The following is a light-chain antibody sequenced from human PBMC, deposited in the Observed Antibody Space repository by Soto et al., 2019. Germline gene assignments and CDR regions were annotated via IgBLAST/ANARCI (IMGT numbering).Light chain of an antibody. J-gene: IGKJ1*01. CDR3: HQFASSPQT. V-gene: IGKV3-20*01. CDR1: QSVSSF. CDR2: GVS. Sequence: EIVFTHSPGTLSLSPGEKATLSCRASQSVSSFLAWYQQKPGQAPRLLIYGVSSRATGIPDRFSGSGSGTDFTLTVSSLEPEDFAVYYCHQFASSPQTFGQGTKV.